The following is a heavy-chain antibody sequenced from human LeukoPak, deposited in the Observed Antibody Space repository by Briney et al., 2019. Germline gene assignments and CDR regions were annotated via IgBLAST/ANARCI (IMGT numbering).Heavy chain of an antibody. CDR1: GFTFSSYE. V-gene: IGHV3-48*03. Sequence: GGSLRLSCAAFGFTFSSYEMNWFRQAPGKGLEGVSYISSSGSTIYYAVSVKGRLSVSRDNAKNSLYLQMNSPRAADTSVYYCARDSTLKGIDWGQGTLVTVSS. D-gene: IGHD3-10*01. J-gene: IGHJ4*02. CDR2: ISSSGSTI. CDR3: ARDSTLKGID.